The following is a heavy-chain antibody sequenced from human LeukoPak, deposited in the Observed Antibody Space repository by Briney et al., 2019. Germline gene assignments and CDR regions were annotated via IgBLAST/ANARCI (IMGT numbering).Heavy chain of an antibody. CDR2: INPSGGST. V-gene: IGHV1-46*01. D-gene: IGHD3-16*01. Sequence: ASVKVSCKASGYSFTSYGISWVRQAPGQGLEWMGIINPSGGSTSYAQKFQGRVTITADKSTRTAYMSSLRSEDTAVYYCARDNDSRDPPHFDYWGQGTLVTVSS. J-gene: IGHJ4*02. CDR1: GYSFTSYG. CDR3: ARDNDSRDPPHFDY.